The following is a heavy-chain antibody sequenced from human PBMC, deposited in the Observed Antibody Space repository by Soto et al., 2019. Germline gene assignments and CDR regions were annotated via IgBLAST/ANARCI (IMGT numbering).Heavy chain of an antibody. CDR3: AREPDCSGGSCYGPPPYYYGMDV. D-gene: IGHD2-15*01. Sequence: SETLSLTCTVSGGSISSYYWSWIRQPPGKGLEWIGYIYYSGSTNYNPSLKSRVTISVDTSKNQFSLKLSSVTAADTAVYYCAREPDCSGGSCYGPPPYYYGMDVWGQGTTVTVSS. J-gene: IGHJ6*02. CDR2: IYYSGST. V-gene: IGHV4-59*12. CDR1: GGSISSYY.